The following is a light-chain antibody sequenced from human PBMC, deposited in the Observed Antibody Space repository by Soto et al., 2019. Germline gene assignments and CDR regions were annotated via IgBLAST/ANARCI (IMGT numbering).Light chain of an antibody. V-gene: IGKV3-15*01. Sequence: EIVLTQSPRTLSLSPGERATLSCRASQSVSTYLAWYQQKPGQAPRLLIYGASTRATAIPARFSGSGSGTEFTLTISSLQSEDFAVYYCQQDTNWPVTFGQGTKVDIK. J-gene: IGKJ1*01. CDR2: GAS. CDR3: QQDTNWPVT. CDR1: QSVSTY.